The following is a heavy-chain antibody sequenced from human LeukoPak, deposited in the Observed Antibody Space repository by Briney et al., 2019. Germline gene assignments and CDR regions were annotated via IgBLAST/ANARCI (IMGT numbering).Heavy chain of an antibody. Sequence: GGSLRLSCAASGFIFTNAYMKWVRQAPGKGLQWVGRIKSKTEGGSIDYAAPVKGRFTISRDDSKKMVYLQMNSLKTEDTAVYYCARDLSKLYYYYGMDVWGQGTTVTVSS. D-gene: IGHD4-11*01. CDR1: GFIFTNAY. CDR2: IKSKTEGGSI. J-gene: IGHJ6*02. CDR3: ARDLSKLYYYYGMDV. V-gene: IGHV3-15*01.